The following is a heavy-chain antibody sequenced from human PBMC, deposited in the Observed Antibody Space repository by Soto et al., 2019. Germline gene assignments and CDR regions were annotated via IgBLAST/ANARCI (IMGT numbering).Heavy chain of an antibody. CDR2: IYYSGST. CDR3: ARTSSLWFSGYYYYYFDY. J-gene: IGHJ4*02. Sequence: PSETPSLTCTVSGGSISSGDYYWSWIHQPPGKGLEWIGYIYYSGSTYYNPSLKSRVTISVDTSKNQFSLKLSSVTAADTAVYYCARTSSLWFSGYYYYYFDYWGQGTLVTVSS. CDR1: GGSISSGDYY. D-gene: IGHD3-22*01. V-gene: IGHV4-30-4*01.